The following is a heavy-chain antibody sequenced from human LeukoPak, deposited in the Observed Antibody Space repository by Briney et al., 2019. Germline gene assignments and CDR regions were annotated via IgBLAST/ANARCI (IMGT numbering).Heavy chain of an antibody. CDR2: ISYDGSNK. CDR3: AKDSGIAVADTDY. V-gene: IGHV3-30*18. D-gene: IGHD6-19*01. J-gene: IGHJ4*02. CDR1: GFTFSSYG. Sequence: GRSLRLSCAASGFTFSSYGKHWVRQAPGKGLEWVAVISYDGSNKYYADSVKGRFTISRDNSKNTLYLQMNSLRAEDTAVYYCAKDSGIAVADTDYWGQGTLVTVSS.